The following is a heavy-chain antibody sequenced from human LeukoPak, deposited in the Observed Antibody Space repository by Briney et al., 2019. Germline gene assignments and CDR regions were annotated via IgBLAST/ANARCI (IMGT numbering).Heavy chain of an antibody. Sequence: PSETLSLTCTVSGGSIRSYYWSWIRQPPGKGLEWVGYIFYSGTTDSNPSLKSRVTISVDTSKNQFSLKLSSVTAADTAVYYCARIYCSGGSCHFDYWGQGTLVTVSS. CDR1: GGSIRSYY. CDR2: IFYSGTT. CDR3: ARIYCSGGSCHFDY. J-gene: IGHJ4*02. V-gene: IGHV4-59*08. D-gene: IGHD2-15*01.